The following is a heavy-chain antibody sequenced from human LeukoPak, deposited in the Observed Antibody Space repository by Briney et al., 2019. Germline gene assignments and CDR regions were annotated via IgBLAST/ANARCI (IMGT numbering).Heavy chain of an antibody. J-gene: IGHJ4*02. D-gene: IGHD3-22*01. CDR3: ARLGGYYFDY. CDR1: GGSISRYY. CDR2: IYYSGST. Sequence: SETLSLTCTVSGGSISRYYWSWIRQPPGKGLEWIGYIYYSGSTNYNPSLKSRVTISVDTSKNQFSLKLTSMTAADTAVYYCARLGGYYFDYWGQGTLVAVSS. V-gene: IGHV4-59*01.